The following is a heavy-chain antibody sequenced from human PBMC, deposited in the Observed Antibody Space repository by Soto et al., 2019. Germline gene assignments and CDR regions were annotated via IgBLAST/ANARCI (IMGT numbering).Heavy chain of an antibody. CDR3: ARHPDDSSGYYYFDY. CDR1: GGSISSYY. Sequence: SETLSLTCTVSGGSISSYYWSWIRQPPGKGLEWIGYIYYSGSTNYNPSLKSLVTISVDTSKNQFSLKLSSVTAADTAVYYCARHPDDSSGYYYFDYWGQGTLVTVSS. D-gene: IGHD3-22*01. V-gene: IGHV4-59*08. CDR2: IYYSGST. J-gene: IGHJ4*02.